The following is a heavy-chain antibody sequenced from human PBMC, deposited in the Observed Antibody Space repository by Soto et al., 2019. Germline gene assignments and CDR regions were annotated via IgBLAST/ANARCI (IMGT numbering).Heavy chain of an antibody. V-gene: IGHV4-34*01. J-gene: IGHJ4*02. D-gene: IGHD3-22*01. CDR3: AGLYPYESSGYHLNY. CDR1: GGSFSGYY. Sequence: SETLSLTCAVYGGSFSGYYWSWIRQPPGKGLEWIGEINHSGSTNYNPSLRSRVTISVDTSKNQFSLKLRSVTAADTAVFYCAGLYPYESSGYHLNYWGQGALVTVS. CDR2: INHSGST.